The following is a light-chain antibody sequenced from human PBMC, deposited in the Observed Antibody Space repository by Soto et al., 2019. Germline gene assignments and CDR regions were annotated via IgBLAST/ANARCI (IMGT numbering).Light chain of an antibody. CDR2: TNN. V-gene: IGLV1-40*01. Sequence: QSVLTQPPSVSGAPGQRVTISCTGSNSNIGAGYDVHWYLQLPGTAPKLLVYTNNNRPSGVPDRFSGSKSGTSASLAITGLQAEDEADYYCQSYDSILTGSVFGTGTKVTVL. CDR3: QSYDSILTGSV. J-gene: IGLJ1*01. CDR1: NSNIGAGYD.